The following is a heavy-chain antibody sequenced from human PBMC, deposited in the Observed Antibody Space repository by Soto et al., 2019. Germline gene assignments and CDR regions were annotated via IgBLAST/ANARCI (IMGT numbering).Heavy chain of an antibody. CDR1: GGSFSNYG. CDR2: IIPVFGTR. V-gene: IGHV1-69*12. Sequence: QVQVVQSGAEVKKPGSAVKVSCKASGGSFSNYGISWVRQAPGHGLEWMGGIIPVFGTRHYAKNFKDRVTITADDSTSTVYMEWSSLTPENTAVYYWARGDATKIVVTTYYGLNVWGKGTTFTVSS. D-gene: IGHD3-22*01. CDR3: ARGDATKIVVTTYYGLNV. J-gene: IGHJ6*04.